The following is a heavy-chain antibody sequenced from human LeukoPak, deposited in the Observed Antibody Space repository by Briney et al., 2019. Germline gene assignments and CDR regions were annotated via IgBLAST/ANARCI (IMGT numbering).Heavy chain of an antibody. D-gene: IGHD5/OR15-5a*01. Sequence: GESLKISCKGSGYSFTNYRIGWVRQMPGKGLEWMGTIYPGDSDTRYSPSFQGQVTISVDKSISTDYLQWSSLKASDTAMYYCSRRRTLRLDAFDPWGQGTLVTVSS. V-gene: IGHV5-51*01. J-gene: IGHJ5*02. CDR2: IYPGDSDT. CDR3: SRRRTLRLDAFDP. CDR1: GYSFTNYR.